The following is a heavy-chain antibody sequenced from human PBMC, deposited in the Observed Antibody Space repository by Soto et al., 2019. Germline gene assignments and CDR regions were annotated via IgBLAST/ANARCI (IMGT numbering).Heavy chain of an antibody. CDR1: GGSFSDYY. J-gene: IGHJ5*02. D-gene: IGHD3-10*01. Sequence: QVQLQQWGAGLLKPSETLSLTCAVYGGSFSDYYWSWIRQHPGKGLEWIGEINHSGSTNYNPSLKSRVTISVDTSKNQFSLKLSSVTAADTAVYYCAREGRYYASGRFWWFDPWGQGTLVTVSS. CDR3: AREGRYYASGRFWWFDP. CDR2: INHSGST. V-gene: IGHV4-34*01.